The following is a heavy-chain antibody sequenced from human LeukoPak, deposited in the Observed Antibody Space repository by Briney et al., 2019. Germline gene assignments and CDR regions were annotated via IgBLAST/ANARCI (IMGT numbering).Heavy chain of an antibody. CDR3: AKPPAWDIVVVVAATGY. D-gene: IGHD2-15*01. Sequence: PGGSLRLSCAASGFTFSSYWMSWVRQVPGKGLEWVANINQDGSEKHFVDSMKGRFTISRDNAKNTLYLQMNSLRAEDTAVYYCAKPPAWDIVVVVAATGYWGQGTLVTVSS. CDR2: INQDGSEK. V-gene: IGHV3-7*03. J-gene: IGHJ4*02. CDR1: GFTFSSYW.